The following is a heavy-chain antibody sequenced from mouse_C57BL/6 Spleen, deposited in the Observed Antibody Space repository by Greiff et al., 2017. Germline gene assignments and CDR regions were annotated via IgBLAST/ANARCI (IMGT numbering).Heavy chain of an antibody. CDR2: IYPGNSDT. J-gene: IGHJ1*03. CDR1: GYTFTSYW. D-gene: IGHD1-1*01. CDR3: TPYYYGSSHWYFDV. Sequence: EVQLQQSGTVLARPGASVKMSCKTSGYTFTSYWMHWVKQRPGQGLEWIGAIYPGNSDTSYNQKFKGKAKLTAVTSASTAYMELSSLTNEDSAVYYCTPYYYGSSHWYFDVWGTGTTVTVSS. V-gene: IGHV1-5*01.